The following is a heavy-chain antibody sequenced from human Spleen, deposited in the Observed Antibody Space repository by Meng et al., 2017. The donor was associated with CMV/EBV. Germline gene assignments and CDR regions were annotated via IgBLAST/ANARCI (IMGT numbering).Heavy chain of an antibody. CDR3: ARGLSGSYPAD. Sequence: CTFSGGFVSNASHYWTWIRQPPGKGLEWIGYIYYTGSTTYNPSLKSRVTISVDTSKNQFSLKVNSLTIADTAFYYCARGLSGSYPADWGQGTLVTVS. J-gene: IGHJ4*02. CDR1: GGFVSNASHY. CDR2: IYYTGST. V-gene: IGHV4-61*01. D-gene: IGHD1-26*01.